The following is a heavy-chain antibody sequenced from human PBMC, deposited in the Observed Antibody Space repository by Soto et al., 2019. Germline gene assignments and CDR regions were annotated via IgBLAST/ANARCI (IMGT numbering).Heavy chain of an antibody. CDR2: IYHSGST. CDR1: GGSISSSNW. D-gene: IGHD4-17*01. Sequence: QVQLQESGPGLVKPSGTLSLTCAVSGGSISSSNWWSWVRQPPGKGLEWIGEIYHSGSTNYNPSLKIRVTIAVDKSKNQFSRKLSSVTAADTAVYYCASSDYGGLPCMDVWGQGTTVTVSS. V-gene: IGHV4-4*02. J-gene: IGHJ6*02. CDR3: ASSDYGGLPCMDV.